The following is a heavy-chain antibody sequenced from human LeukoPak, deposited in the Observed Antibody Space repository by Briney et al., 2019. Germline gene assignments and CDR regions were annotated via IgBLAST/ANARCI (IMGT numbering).Heavy chain of an antibody. J-gene: IGHJ4*02. V-gene: IGHV3-23*01. Sequence: GGSLRLSCAGSGFTFSSYDMSWVRQAPGKGLEWVSAISGSVGSTYYAASVKGRFTISRDNSKNTLYLQMNSLRAEDTAVYYCARDSGYSSSWAFDYWGQGTLVTVSS. CDR2: ISGSVGST. CDR3: ARDSGYSSSWAFDY. CDR1: GFTFSSYD. D-gene: IGHD6-13*01.